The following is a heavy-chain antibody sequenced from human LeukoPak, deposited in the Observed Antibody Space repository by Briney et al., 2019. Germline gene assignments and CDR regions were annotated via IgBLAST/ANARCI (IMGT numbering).Heavy chain of an antibody. CDR3: ARDSKDDILTGYPDAFDI. CDR1: GFTFSSYA. D-gene: IGHD3-9*01. V-gene: IGHV3-30-3*01. Sequence: GGSLRLSCAASGFTFSSYAMHWVRQAPGKGLEWVAVISYDGSNKYYADSVKGRFTISRDNSKNTLYLQMNSLRAEDTAVYYCARDSKDDILTGYPDAFDIWGQGTMVTVSS. CDR2: ISYDGSNK. J-gene: IGHJ3*02.